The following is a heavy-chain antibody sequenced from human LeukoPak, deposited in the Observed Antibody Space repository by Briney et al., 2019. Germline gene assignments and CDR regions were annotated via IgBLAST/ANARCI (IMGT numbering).Heavy chain of an antibody. CDR1: GFTFSSYT. Sequence: PGGSLRLSCAASGFTFSSYTMNWVRQAPGKGLAWVSSITLSSSYIYYVDSVKGRFTISRDNAKNSLYLQMNSLRAEDTAVYYCARGSVGEFDYWGQGTLVTVSS. CDR3: ARGSVGEFDY. V-gene: IGHV3-21*01. J-gene: IGHJ4*02. CDR2: ITLSSSYI. D-gene: IGHD1-26*01.